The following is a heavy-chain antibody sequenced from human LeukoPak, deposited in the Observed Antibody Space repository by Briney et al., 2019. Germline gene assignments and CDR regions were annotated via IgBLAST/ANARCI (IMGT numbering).Heavy chain of an antibody. CDR2: VIPTLGIA. D-gene: IGHD5-18*01. Sequence: ASVKVSCKASGGTFGSYFISWVRQAPGQGLEWVGRVIPTLGIANYAQSFQGRVTITADKSTGTVYMELSSLRSEDTAVYYCAREYGGGYSYGYYYWGQGTLVSVSS. CDR1: GGTFGSYF. J-gene: IGHJ4*02. CDR3: AREYGGGYSYGYYY. V-gene: IGHV1-69*04.